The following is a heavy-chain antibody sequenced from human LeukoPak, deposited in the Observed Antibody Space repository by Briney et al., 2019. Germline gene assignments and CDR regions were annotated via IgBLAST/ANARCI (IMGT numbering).Heavy chain of an antibody. Sequence: PGGSLRLSCAVSGFTFSSYSMTWVRQAPGKGLEWVSYISSTSSTVYYADSVKGRSTISRDNVKNSLYLQMNSLRAEDTAVYYCARGRDSSSSYPGYWGQGTLVTVSS. CDR3: ARGRDSSSSYPGY. D-gene: IGHD6-6*01. J-gene: IGHJ4*02. V-gene: IGHV3-48*01. CDR1: GFTFSSYS. CDR2: ISSTSSTV.